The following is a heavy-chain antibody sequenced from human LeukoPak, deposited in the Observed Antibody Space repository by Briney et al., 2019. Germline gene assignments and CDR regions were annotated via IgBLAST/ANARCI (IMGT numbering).Heavy chain of an antibody. CDR3: VKGPYYDILTGYSFDY. V-gene: IGHV3-64D*06. CDR2: ISSNGGST. Sequence: PGGSLRLSCAASGFTFSSYSMHWVRQAPGKGLEYVSAISSNGGSTYYADSVKGRFTISRDNSKNTLYLQMSSLRAEDTAVYYCVKGPYYDILTGYSFDYWGQGTLVTVSS. J-gene: IGHJ4*02. CDR1: GFTFSSYS. D-gene: IGHD3-9*01.